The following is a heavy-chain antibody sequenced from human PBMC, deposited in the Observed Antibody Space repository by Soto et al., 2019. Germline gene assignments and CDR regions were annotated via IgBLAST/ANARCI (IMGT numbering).Heavy chain of an antibody. D-gene: IGHD2-21*02. J-gene: IGHJ4*02. CDR2: IIPIFGTA. Sequence: SVKVSCKASGGTVSSYAISWVRQAPGQGLEWMGGIIPIFGTANYAQKFQGRVTITADKSTSTAYMELSSLRSEDTAVYYCARAPGPYGGDPRWATHFDYRGQGT. CDR3: ARAPGPYGGDPRWATHFDY. CDR1: GGTVSSYA. V-gene: IGHV1-69*06.